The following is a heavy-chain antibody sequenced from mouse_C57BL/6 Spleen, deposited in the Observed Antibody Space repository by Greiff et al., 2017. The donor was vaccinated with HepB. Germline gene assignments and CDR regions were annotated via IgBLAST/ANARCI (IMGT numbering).Heavy chain of an antibody. CDR2: ISSGSSTI. CDR3: ARGAYGYSNYAYYFDY. V-gene: IGHV5-17*01. CDR1: GFTFSDYG. J-gene: IGHJ2*01. Sequence: DVKLVESGGGLVKPGGSLKLSCAASGFTFSDYGMHWVRQAPEKGLEWVAYISSGSSTIYYADTVKGRFTISRDNAKNTLFLQMTSLRSEDTAMYYCARGAYGYSNYAYYFDYWGQGTTLTVSS. D-gene: IGHD2-5*01.